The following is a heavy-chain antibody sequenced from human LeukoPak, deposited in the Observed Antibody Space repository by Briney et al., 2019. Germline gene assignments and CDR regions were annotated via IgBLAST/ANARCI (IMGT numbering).Heavy chain of an antibody. V-gene: IGHV4-59*01. CDR3: ARGKPYHYYYYMDV. J-gene: IGHJ6*03. CDR2: IYYSGST. Sequence: SETLSLTCTVSGGSISSYYWSWIRQPPGKRLEWIGYIYYSGSTNYNPSLKSRVTISVDTSKNQFSLKLSSVTAADTAVYYCARGKPYHYYYYMDVWGKGTTVTVSS. CDR1: GGSISSYY.